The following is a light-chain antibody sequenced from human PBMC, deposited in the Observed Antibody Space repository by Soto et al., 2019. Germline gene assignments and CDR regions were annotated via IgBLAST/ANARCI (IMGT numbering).Light chain of an antibody. CDR1: QSVSNNY. CDR2: GAS. V-gene: IGKV3-20*01. J-gene: IGKJ1*01. CDR3: QQYGSSGT. Sequence: EIVWRESAGTLSLSPGERATLSCRASQSVSNNYLAWYQQKPGQAPRLLIYGASNRATGIPDRFIGSGSGTDFTLTIRRLQPEDFAVYYCQQYGSSGTFCQGTKVDIK.